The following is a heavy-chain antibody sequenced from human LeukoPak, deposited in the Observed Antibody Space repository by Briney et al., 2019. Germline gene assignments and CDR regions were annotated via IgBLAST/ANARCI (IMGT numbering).Heavy chain of an antibody. CDR2: LSPNSGVT. D-gene: IGHD1-26*01. Sequence: ASVKVSCKASGYTFTGYFMHWVRQAPGQGPEWMGWLSPNSGVTNYAQKFRGRVTLTRDTSISTAYMELRSLTSDDTAVYYCTRDTYSGSYGPLHYWGQGTLVTVSS. J-gene: IGHJ4*02. V-gene: IGHV1-2*02. CDR1: GYTFTGYF. CDR3: TRDTYSGSYGPLHY.